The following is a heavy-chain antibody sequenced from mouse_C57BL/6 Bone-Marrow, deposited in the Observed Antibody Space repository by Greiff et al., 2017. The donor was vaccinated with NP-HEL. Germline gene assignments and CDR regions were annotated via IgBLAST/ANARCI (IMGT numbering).Heavy chain of an antibody. CDR2: IYPGSGST. CDR3: ARLKEDY. Sequence: QVQLQQPGAELVKPGASVKMSCKASGYTFTSYWITWVKQRPGQGLEWIGDIYPGSGSTTYNEKFKSKATLTVATSSSTAYMQLSSLTSEDSAVYYCARLKEDYWGQGTTLTVAS. V-gene: IGHV1-55*01. J-gene: IGHJ2*01. CDR1: GYTFTSYW.